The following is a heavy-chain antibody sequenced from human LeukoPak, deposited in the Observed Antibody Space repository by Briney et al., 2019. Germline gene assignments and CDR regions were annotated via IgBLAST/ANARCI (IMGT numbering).Heavy chain of an antibody. J-gene: IGHJ4*02. CDR1: GYTFTGYY. CDR3: ARLNYCSSTNCGY. Sequence: ASVKVSCKASGYTFTGYYMHWVRQAPGQGLEWMGRINPNSGGTNYAQKFQGRVTMTRDTSISTAYMELSRLRSDDTAVYYCARLNYCSSTNCGYWGQGTLVTVSS. V-gene: IGHV1-2*06. CDR2: INPNSGGT. D-gene: IGHD2-2*01.